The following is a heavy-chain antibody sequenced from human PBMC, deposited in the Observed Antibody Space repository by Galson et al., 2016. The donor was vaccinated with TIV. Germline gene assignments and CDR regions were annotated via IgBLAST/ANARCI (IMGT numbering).Heavy chain of an antibody. D-gene: IGHD1-7*01. CDR1: GFTFSSYT. J-gene: IGHJ4*02. Sequence: SLRLSCAASGFTFSSYTFHWVRQTPGKGLEWVAIISHDGNNKDVADSVQGRFTISTDSSKNTVYLQMNNLRPEDTALYFCTRHGRGNWKYVDYFDYWGQGTLVTVSS. CDR2: ISHDGNNK. CDR3: TRHGRGNWKYVDYFDY. V-gene: IGHV3-30-3*01.